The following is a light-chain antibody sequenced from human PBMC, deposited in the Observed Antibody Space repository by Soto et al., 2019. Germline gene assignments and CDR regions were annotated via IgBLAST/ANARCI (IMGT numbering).Light chain of an antibody. J-gene: IGKJ4*01. CDR1: QSVSSY. CDR2: DAS. Sequence: EIVLTQSPATLSLSPGERATLSCRASQSVSSYLAWYQQKPGQAPRLLIYDASNRATGIQARFSGSGSGTDFTLTISSLEPEDFAVYYCQQSSNWLTFGGGTKVEIK. V-gene: IGKV3-11*01. CDR3: QQSSNWLT.